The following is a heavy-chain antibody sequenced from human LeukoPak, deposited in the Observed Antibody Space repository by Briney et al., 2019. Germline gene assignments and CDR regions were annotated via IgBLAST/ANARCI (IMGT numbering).Heavy chain of an antibody. D-gene: IGHD6-13*01. CDR3: AKDWSGSSWPRRFDY. CDR1: GFTFSSYA. J-gene: IGHJ4*02. V-gene: IGHV3-23*01. CDR2: ISGSGGST. Sequence: GGSLRLSCAASGFTFSSYAMSWARQAPGKGLEWVSAISGSGGSTYYADSVKGRFTISRDNSKNTLYLQMNSLRAEDTAVYYCAKDWSGSSWPRRFDYWGQGTLVTVSS.